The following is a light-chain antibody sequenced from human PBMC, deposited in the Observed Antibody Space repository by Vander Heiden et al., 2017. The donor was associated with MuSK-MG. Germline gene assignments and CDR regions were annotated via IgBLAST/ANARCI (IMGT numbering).Light chain of an antibody. CDR3: QEYSDWSLN. J-gene: IGKJ4*01. CDR1: QSVSSN. CDR2: GAS. V-gene: IGKV3-15*01. Sequence: EIVMTQSPATLSVSAGERATLYCRASQSVSSNLAWYQQKPGQARRLLIYGASTRATGLPARFSGSGSGTEFTLTISSMQSEDFEVYYCQEYSDWSLNFGGGTKV.